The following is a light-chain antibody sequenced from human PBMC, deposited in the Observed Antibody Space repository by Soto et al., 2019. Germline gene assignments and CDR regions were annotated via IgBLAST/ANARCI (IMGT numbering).Light chain of an antibody. CDR1: SSDVGTYNY. CDR2: DVS. J-gene: IGLJ1*01. Sequence: QSALTQPRSVSGSPGQSVTISCTGTSSDVGTYNYVSWYQQHPGKAPKVVIYDVSQWPSGVPDRFSGSKSGNTASLSISGLQGEDEADYYCCSYAGRSAYFVFGTGTKVTVL. CDR3: CSYAGRSAYFV. V-gene: IGLV2-11*01.